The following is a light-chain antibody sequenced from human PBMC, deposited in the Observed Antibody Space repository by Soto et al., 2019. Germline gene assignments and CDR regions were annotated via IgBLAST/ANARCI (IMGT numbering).Light chain of an antibody. J-gene: IGKJ5*01. CDR3: QQYHNWPIT. CDR1: QSIRSN. V-gene: IGKV3D-15*01. Sequence: IVMRRAASTRAVWRGWRRTLSCRASQSIRSNLAWYQQKPGQAPRLLIYGASSRATGIPERFSGSGSGTAFTLTIRSLQSEDSAVYYCQQYHNWPITFGPGTRLEIK. CDR2: GAS.